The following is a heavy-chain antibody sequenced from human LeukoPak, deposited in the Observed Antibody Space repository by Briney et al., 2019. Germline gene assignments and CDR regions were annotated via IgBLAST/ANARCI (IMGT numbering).Heavy chain of an antibody. D-gene: IGHD3-16*01. CDR1: GGSISSYY. Sequence: KPSETLSLTCTVSGGSISSYYWSWIRQPAGKGLEWIGRIYTSGSTNYNPSLKSRVTMSVDTSKSQFSLKLSSVTAADTAVYYCARTIMENFYYYYSGMDVWGQGTTVTVSS. CDR3: ARTIMENFYYYYSGMDV. V-gene: IGHV4-4*07. J-gene: IGHJ6*02. CDR2: IYTSGST.